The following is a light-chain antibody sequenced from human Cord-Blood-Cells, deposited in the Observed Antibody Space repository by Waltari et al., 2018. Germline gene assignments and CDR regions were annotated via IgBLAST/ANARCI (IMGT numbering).Light chain of an antibody. J-gene: IGKJ3*01. V-gene: IGKV1-39*01. Sequence: EIQMTQSPSSLSASVGDRVTITCRASQSIRSYLNLYQQKPGKATKLLIYAASSLQSGLPSRCSGSGSGTDFTHTISSLQPEDFATYYCQQSYSTPFTCGPGTKVDIK. CDR1: QSIRSY. CDR2: AAS. CDR3: QQSYSTPFT.